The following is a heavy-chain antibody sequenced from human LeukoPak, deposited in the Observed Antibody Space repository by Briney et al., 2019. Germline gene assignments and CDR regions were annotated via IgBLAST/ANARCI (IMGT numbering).Heavy chain of an antibody. CDR3: AIDPYDYGDYESEPLDY. D-gene: IGHD4-17*01. CDR1: GGTFSSYA. Sequence: ASVNVSCKASGGTFSSYAISRVRQAPGQGLEWMGRIIPIFGTANYAQKFQGRVTITTDESTSTAYMELSSLRSEDTAVYYCAIDPYDYGDYESEPLDYWGQGTLVTVSS. J-gene: IGHJ4*02. CDR2: IIPIFGTA. V-gene: IGHV1-69*05.